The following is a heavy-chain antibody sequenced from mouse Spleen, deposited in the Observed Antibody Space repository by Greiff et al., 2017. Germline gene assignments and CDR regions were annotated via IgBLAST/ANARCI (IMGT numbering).Heavy chain of an antibody. CDR3: ARDANDGYYGFAY. Sequence: EVNVVESGGGLVQSGRSLRLSCATSGFTFSDFYMEWVRQAPGKGLEWIAASRNKANDYTTEYSASVKGRFIVSRDTSQSILYLQMNALRAEDTAIYYCARDANDGYYGFAYWGQGTLVTVSA. J-gene: IGHJ3*01. CDR2: SRNKANDYTT. V-gene: IGHV7-1*01. CDR1: GFTFSDFY. D-gene: IGHD2-3*01.